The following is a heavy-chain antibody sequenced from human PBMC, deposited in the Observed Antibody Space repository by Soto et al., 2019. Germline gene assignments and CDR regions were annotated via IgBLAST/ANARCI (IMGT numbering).Heavy chain of an antibody. J-gene: IGHJ4*02. Sequence: SETLSLTCAVYGGSFSGYYWSWIRQPPGKGLEWIGEINHSGSTNYNPSLKSRVTISVDTSKNQFSLKLSSVTAADTAVYYCARGLEGNSVRGVTPFDYWGQGTLVTVSS. D-gene: IGHD3-10*01. CDR1: GGSFSGYY. CDR3: ARGLEGNSVRGVTPFDY. V-gene: IGHV4-34*01. CDR2: INHSGST.